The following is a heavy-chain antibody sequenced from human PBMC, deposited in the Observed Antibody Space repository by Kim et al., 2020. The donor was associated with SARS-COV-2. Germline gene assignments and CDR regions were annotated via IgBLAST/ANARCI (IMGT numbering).Heavy chain of an antibody. CDR1: GFIFSSSG. Sequence: GGSLRLSCVASGFIFSSSGMHWVRQAPGKGLEWVAVIWYDGSNKYYADSVKGRFTISRDNSKNTLFLKMNSLRAEDTAVYYCAKDGSTSKCYFDYWGQGTLVTVSS. V-gene: IGHV3-33*06. CDR3: AKDGSTSKCYFDY. J-gene: IGHJ4*02. CDR2: IWYDGSNK. D-gene: IGHD6-6*01.